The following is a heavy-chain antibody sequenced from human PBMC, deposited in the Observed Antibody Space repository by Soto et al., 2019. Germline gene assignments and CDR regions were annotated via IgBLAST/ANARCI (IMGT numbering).Heavy chain of an antibody. CDR1: GGSISGYY. CDR2: IYYSGST. D-gene: IGHD3-22*01. CDR3: ASSAPDYYYDSSGFDN. V-gene: IGHV4-59*01. Sequence: ASETLSLTCTVSGGSISGYYWSWSRQPPGKGLEWIGNIYYSGSTNYKPSLRSRVTISVDTSKNQFSLKLSSVTAADTAVYYCASSAPDYYYDSSGFDNWGQGALVTVSS. J-gene: IGHJ4*02.